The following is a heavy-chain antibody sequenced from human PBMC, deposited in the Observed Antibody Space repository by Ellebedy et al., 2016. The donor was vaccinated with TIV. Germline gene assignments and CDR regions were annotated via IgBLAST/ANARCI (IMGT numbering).Heavy chain of an antibody. CDR3: ARDLDKSSGWYGGAAY. CDR2: ISQDGSSQ. Sequence: GESLKISCVASGFTFDSYAMHWVRQAPGKGLEWVAVISQDGSSQYYADSVKGRFTISRDNSMTTLYLEMNSLRAEDTAVYYCARDLDKSSGWYGGAAYWGQGTLVTVSS. J-gene: IGHJ4*02. V-gene: IGHV3-30-3*01. D-gene: IGHD6-19*01. CDR1: GFTFDSYA.